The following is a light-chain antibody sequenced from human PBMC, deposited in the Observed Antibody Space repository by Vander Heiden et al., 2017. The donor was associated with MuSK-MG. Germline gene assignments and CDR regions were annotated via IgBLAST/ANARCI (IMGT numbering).Light chain of an antibody. CDR3: QQRSNSPPLT. Sequence: EIVLTQSPATLSLSPGERATLSCRASQSVSSYLAWYQQKPGQAPRLLIYDASNRATGIPARFSGSGYGTDFTLTISSLEPEDFAVYYCQQRSNSPPLTFGGGTKVEIK. V-gene: IGKV3-11*01. CDR1: QSVSSY. CDR2: DAS. J-gene: IGKJ4*01.